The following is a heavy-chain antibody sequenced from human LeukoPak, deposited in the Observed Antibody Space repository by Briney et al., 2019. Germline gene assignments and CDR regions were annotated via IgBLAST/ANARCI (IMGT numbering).Heavy chain of an antibody. D-gene: IGHD6-19*01. CDR2: ISSSSSYI. CDR1: GFTFSSYS. Sequence: PGGSLRLSCAASGFTFSSYSMNWVRQAPGKGLEWVSSISSSSSYIYYADSVKGRFTISRDNAKNSLYLQMNSLRAEDTAVYYCAKDLSRDFDSSGWRNYYGMDVWGQGTTVTVSS. J-gene: IGHJ6*02. V-gene: IGHV3-21*01. CDR3: AKDLSRDFDSSGWRNYYGMDV.